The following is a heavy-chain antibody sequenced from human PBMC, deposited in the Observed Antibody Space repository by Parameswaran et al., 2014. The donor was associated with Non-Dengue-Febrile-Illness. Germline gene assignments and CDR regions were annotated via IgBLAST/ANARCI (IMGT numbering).Heavy chain of an antibody. CDR2: INHSGST. D-gene: IGHD3-3*01. CDR3: ASQGGYYMDY. J-gene: IGHJ4*02. V-gene: IGHV4-34*01. Sequence: RWIRQPPGKGLEWIGEINHSGSTTYNPSLKSRVTISVDTSNNQFSLKLSSVTAADTAVYYCASQGGYYMDYWGQGTLVTVSS.